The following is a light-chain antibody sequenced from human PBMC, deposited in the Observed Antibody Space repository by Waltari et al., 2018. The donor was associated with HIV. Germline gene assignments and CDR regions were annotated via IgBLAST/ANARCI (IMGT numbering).Light chain of an antibody. CDR1: QSIGSS. CDR2: GAS. J-gene: IGKJ4*01. Sequence: EIQMAQYPSSVTGSVGDRVTITCRTSQSIGSSLAWYQIQPGEAPKLLIFGASRLENGVPPRFVGSGSGTEFALTISSLQTEDSATYYCQQADSFPHTFGGVTKVEV. V-gene: IGKV1-12*01. CDR3: QQADSFPHT.